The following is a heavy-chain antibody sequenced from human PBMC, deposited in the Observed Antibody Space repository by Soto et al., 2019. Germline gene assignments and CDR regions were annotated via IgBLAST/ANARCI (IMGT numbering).Heavy chain of an antibody. D-gene: IGHD6-13*01. CDR1: GGSISSYY. CDR3: ARAPLLKRWYSSRWYEGYYYYGMDV. CDR2: IYYSGST. V-gene: IGHV4-59*01. Sequence: QVQLQESGPGLVKPSETLSLTCTVSGGSISSYYWSWIRQPPGKGLEWIGYIYYSGSTNYNPSLKSRVPTSVDTSKNQFSLKLSSVTAADTAVYYCARAPLLKRWYSSRWYEGYYYYGMDVWGQGTTVTVSS. J-gene: IGHJ6*02.